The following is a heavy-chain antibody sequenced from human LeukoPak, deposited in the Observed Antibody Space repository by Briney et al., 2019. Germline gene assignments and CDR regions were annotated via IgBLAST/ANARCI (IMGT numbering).Heavy chain of an antibody. CDR1: GFTFSSYG. V-gene: IGHV3-30*18. D-gene: IGHD3-10*01. CDR2: ISYDGSNK. Sequence: GGSLRLSCAASGFTFSSYGMHWVRQAPGKGLERVTVISYDGSNKYYADSVKGRFTISRDNSKNTLYLQMNSLRAEDTAVYYCAKDLQKVRGVRYYYYYGMDVWGQGTTVTVSS. CDR3: AKDLQKVRGVRYYYYYGMDV. J-gene: IGHJ6*02.